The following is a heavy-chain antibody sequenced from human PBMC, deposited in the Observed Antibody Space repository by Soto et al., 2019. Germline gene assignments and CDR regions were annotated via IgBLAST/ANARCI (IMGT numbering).Heavy chain of an antibody. D-gene: IGHD1-26*01. CDR1: DGSISSYY. V-gene: IGHV4-59*08. CDR2: IYDSGST. J-gene: IGHJ4*02. CDR3: AGDIRSGSYRFDY. Sequence: SETLSLTCTVSDGSISSYYWSWLRQPPGKGLEWIGYIYDSGSTLYNPSLKSRVTISVDRPNNQFSLKLSSVTAADTAIYYCAGDIRSGSYRFDYWGQGALVTVSS.